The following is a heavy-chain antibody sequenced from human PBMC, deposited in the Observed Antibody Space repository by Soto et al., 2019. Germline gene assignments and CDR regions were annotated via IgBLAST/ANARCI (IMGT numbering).Heavy chain of an antibody. J-gene: IGHJ4*02. CDR2: ISGSGGST. D-gene: IGHD3-22*01. V-gene: IGHV3-23*01. Sequence: EVQLLESGGGLVQPGGSLRLSCAASGFTFSSYAMSWVRQAPGKGLEWVSAISGSGGSTYYADSVKGRFTISRDNSKNTLYLQMNSLRAEDTAVYYCAKVGVTMILVVITPSYYFDYWGQGTLVTVSS. CDR3: AKVGVTMILVVITPSYYFDY. CDR1: GFTFSSYA.